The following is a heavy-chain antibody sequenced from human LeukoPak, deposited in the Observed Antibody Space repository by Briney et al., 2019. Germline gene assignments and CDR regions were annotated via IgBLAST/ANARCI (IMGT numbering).Heavy chain of an antibody. J-gene: IGHJ4*02. CDR1: GGSISSYY. Sequence: PSETLSLTCTVSGGSISSYYWSWIRQPPGKGLEWIGYIYYSGSTNYNLSLKSRVTISVDTSKNQFSLKLSSVTAADTAVYYCARGRVIWDSSGYYFDYWGQGTLVTVSS. D-gene: IGHD3-22*01. CDR2: IYYSGST. CDR3: ARGRVIWDSSGYYFDY. V-gene: IGHV4-59*01.